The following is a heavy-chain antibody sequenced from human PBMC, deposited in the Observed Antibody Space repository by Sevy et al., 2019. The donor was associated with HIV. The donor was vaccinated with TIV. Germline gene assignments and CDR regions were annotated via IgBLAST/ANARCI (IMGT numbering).Heavy chain of an antibody. V-gene: IGHV3-7*04. D-gene: IGHD2-15*01. Sequence: GGSLRLSCAASGFTFNNYWMSWVRQAPGKGLEWVANIKQDGSEKYYVDSVKGGFTTSRENATKSLYLQMNSLRAEDAAVYYCSRGRCCSWSYYYYYMDVWGKGTTVTVSS. CDR2: IKQDGSEK. CDR3: SRGRCCSWSYYYYYMDV. J-gene: IGHJ6*03. CDR1: GFTFNNYW.